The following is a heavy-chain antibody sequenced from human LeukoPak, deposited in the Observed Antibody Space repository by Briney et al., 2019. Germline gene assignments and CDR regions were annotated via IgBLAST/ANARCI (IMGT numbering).Heavy chain of an antibody. CDR1: GGTFSSYA. J-gene: IGHJ5*02. Sequence: SVTVSCKASGGTFSSYAISWVRQAPGQGLEWMGGIIPIFGTANYAQKFQGRVTITADESTSTAYVELSSLRSEDTAVYYCARARVLKYCSGGSCYLQYNWFDPWGQGTLVTVSS. CDR2: IIPIFGTA. CDR3: ARARVLKYCSGGSCYLQYNWFDP. D-gene: IGHD2-15*01. V-gene: IGHV1-69*01.